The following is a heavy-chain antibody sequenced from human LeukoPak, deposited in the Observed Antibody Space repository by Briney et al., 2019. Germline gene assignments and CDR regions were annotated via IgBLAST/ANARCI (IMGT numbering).Heavy chain of an antibody. Sequence: ASVKVSCKASGYTFTSYYMHWVRQDPGQGLERMGIINPSGGSTSYAQKFQGRVTMTRDTSTSTVYIELSSLRSEDTAVYYCAREYDSSGYSFDPWGQGTLVTVSS. CDR3: AREYDSSGYSFDP. V-gene: IGHV1-46*01. CDR1: GYTFTSYY. CDR2: INPSGGST. J-gene: IGHJ5*02. D-gene: IGHD3-22*01.